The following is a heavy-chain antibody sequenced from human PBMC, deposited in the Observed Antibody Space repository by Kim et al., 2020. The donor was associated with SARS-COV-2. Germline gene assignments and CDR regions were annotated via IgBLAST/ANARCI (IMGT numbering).Heavy chain of an antibody. CDR2: IDWDDDK. CDR1: GFSLSTSGMC. V-gene: IGHV2-70*01. J-gene: IGHJ4*02. Sequence: SGPTLVNPTQTLTLTCTFSGFSLSTSGMCVSWIRQPPGKALEWLALIDWDDDKYYSTSLKTRLTISKDTSKNQVVLTMTNMDPVDTATYYCARINYDILTGSDYYFDYWGQGTLVTVSS. CDR3: ARINYDILTGSDYYFDY. D-gene: IGHD3-9*01.